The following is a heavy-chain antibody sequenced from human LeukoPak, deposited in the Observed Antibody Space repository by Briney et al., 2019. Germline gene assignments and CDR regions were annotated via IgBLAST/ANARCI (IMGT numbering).Heavy chain of an antibody. CDR3: ARGSGPIVVDKYYFDY. D-gene: IGHD3-22*01. Sequence: SETLSLTCTVSGGSISSSSYYWGWIRQPPGKGLEWIGSIYYSGSTYYNPSLKSRVTISVDTSKNQFSLKLSSVTAADTAVYYCARGSGPIVVDKYYFDYWGQGTLVTVSS. J-gene: IGHJ4*02. V-gene: IGHV4-39*01. CDR1: GGSISSSSYY. CDR2: IYYSGST.